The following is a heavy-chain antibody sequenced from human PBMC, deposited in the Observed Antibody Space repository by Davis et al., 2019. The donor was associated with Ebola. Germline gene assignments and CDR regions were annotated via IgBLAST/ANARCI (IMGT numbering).Heavy chain of an antibody. D-gene: IGHD2-15*01. CDR1: GYSVTSYW. V-gene: IGHV5-51*01. J-gene: IGHJ6*03. CDR2: IYPGDSDT. Sequence: PGGSLRLSCMGSGYSVTSYWKGWVRQMRGKGREWMGKIYPGDSDTRYSPSFQGQVTISADKSISTAYLQWSSLKASDTAMYYCARHAPRQVVVAATPLTGGYYYYYYYMVVWGKGTTVTVSS. CDR3: ARHAPRQVVVAATPLTGGYYYYYYYMVV.